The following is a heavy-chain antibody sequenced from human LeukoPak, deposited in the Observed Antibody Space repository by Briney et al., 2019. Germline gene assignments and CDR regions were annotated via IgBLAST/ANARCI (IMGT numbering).Heavy chain of an antibody. V-gene: IGHV1-69*04. D-gene: IGHD6-6*01. CDR2: IIPILGIA. CDR3: ARDAYSSSPWYYFDY. J-gene: IGHJ4*02. Sequence: GASVKVSCKASGGTFSSYTISWVRQAPGQGLEWRERIIPILGIANYAQKFQGRVTITADKSTSTAYMELSSLRSEDTAVYYCARDAYSSSPWYYFDYWGQGTLVTVSS. CDR1: GGTFSSYT.